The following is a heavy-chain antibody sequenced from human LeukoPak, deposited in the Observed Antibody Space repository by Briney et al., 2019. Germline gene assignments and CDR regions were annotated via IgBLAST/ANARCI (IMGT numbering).Heavy chain of an antibody. CDR3: ARSPARYCSSTSCSFDP. Sequence: ASVTVSCKASGYTFTGYYMHWVRQAPGQGLEWMGWINPNSGGTNYAQKFQGRVTMTRDTSISTAYMELSRLRSDDTAVYYCARSPARYCSSTSCSFDPWGQGTLVTVSS. CDR1: GYTFTGYY. J-gene: IGHJ5*02. CDR2: INPNSGGT. D-gene: IGHD2-2*01. V-gene: IGHV1-2*02.